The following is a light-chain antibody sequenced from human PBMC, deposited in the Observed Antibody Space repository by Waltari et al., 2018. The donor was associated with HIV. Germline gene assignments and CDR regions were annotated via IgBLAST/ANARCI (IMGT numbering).Light chain of an antibody. CDR1: QSVLYNSNNKNC. CDR3: QQYLSTPPT. CDR2: WAS. J-gene: IGKJ1*01. Sequence: DIVMTQSPDSLVVSLGERATINCRSSQSVLYNSNNKNCLSWYQQRPGQPPRLLIYWASTRESGVPDRFSGGGSGTDFTLTISSLQAEDVAVYYCQQYLSTPPTFGQGTKVEIK. V-gene: IGKV4-1*01.